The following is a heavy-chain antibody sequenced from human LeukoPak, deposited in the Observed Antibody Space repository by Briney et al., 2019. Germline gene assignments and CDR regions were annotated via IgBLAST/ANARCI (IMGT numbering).Heavy chain of an antibody. D-gene: IGHD2-2*03. CDR1: GFTFSNAL. CDR3: TKTISGYCSRTSCLNWFDP. J-gene: IGHJ5*02. Sequence: PGGSLRLSCAASGFTFSNALMSWVRQAPGKGLEWVSTISDSSSTYYADSVKGRFTISRDNSKNTLYLQMNSLRVEDTAVYYCTKTISGYCSRTSCLNWFDPWGQGTLVTVSS. CDR2: ISDSSST. V-gene: IGHV3-23*01.